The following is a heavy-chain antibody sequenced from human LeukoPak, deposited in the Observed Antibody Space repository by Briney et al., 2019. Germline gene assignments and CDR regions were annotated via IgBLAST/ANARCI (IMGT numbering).Heavy chain of an antibody. J-gene: IGHJ6*03. CDR1: GFTFSSYA. D-gene: IGHD2-2*01. CDR3: ARWAVPAAMDYYYYYYYMDV. Sequence: PGGSLRLSCAASGFTFSSYAMNWVRQAPGKGLEWVSYISSSGSTIYYADSVKGRFTISRDNAKNSLYLQMNSLRAEDTAVYYCARWAVPAAMDYYYYYYYMDVWGKGTTVTISS. V-gene: IGHV3-48*04. CDR2: ISSSGSTI.